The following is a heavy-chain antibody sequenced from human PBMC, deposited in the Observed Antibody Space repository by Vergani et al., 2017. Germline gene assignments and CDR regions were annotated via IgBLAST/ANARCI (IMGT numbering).Heavy chain of an antibody. V-gene: IGHV3-21*01. J-gene: IGHJ4*02. CDR1: GFTFSSYS. CDR2: ISSSSSYI. Sequence: EVQLVESGGGLVKPGGSLRLSCAASGFTFSSYSMNWVRQAPGKGLEWVSSISSSSSYIYYADSVKGRFTISRDNAKNSLYLQMNSLRAEDTAVYYCARVFFYYDSSGYYSGFFDYWGQGTLVTVSS. D-gene: IGHD3-22*01. CDR3: ARVFFYYDSSGYYSGFFDY.